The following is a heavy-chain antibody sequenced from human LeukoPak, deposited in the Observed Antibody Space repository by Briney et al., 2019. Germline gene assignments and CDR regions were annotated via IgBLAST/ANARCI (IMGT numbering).Heavy chain of an antibody. CDR1: GFIFSTYS. CDR2: ISSSSSTI. J-gene: IGHJ3*01. CDR3: ARGPGGAFDF. Sequence: GGSLRLSCAASGFIFSTYSMNWVRQAPGKGLEWVSYISSSSSTIYYADSVKGRFTISRDNAKNSLYLQINTLRAEDTAVYYCARGPGGAFDFWGQGAMVTVSS. D-gene: IGHD1-1*01. V-gene: IGHV3-48*01.